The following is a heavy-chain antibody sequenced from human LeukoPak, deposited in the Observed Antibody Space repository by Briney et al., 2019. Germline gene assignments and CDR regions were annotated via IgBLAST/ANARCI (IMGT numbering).Heavy chain of an antibody. CDR1: GGTFSSYA. CDR3: ARLPRRDFWSGYYRTHNWFDP. D-gene: IGHD3-3*01. Sequence: SVKVSCKASGGTFSSYAISWVRQAPGQGLEWMGGIIPIFGTANYAQKFQGRVTITADESTSTAYMELSSLRSEDTAVYYCARLPRRDFWSGYYRTHNWFDPWDQGTLVTVSS. CDR2: IIPIFGTA. J-gene: IGHJ5*02. V-gene: IGHV1-69*13.